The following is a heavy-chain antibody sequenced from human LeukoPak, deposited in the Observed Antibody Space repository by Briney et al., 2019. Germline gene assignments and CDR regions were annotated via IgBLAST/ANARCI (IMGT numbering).Heavy chain of an antibody. J-gene: IGHJ4*02. V-gene: IGHV3-30-3*01. Sequence: SGGSLRLSCAASGFTFSSYAIHWVRQAPGKGLEWVAFISWDGNTKYYADSVKGRFTISRDNSQNTLDLQMNSLRAEDTAVYYCARDLSERYSTDYWGQGTLVTVSS. CDR1: GFTFSSYA. CDR3: ARDLSERYSTDY. CDR2: ISWDGNTK. D-gene: IGHD1-26*01.